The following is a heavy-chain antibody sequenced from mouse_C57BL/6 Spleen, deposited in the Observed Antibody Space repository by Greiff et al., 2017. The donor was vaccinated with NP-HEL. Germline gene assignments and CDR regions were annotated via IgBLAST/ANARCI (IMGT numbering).Heavy chain of an antibody. CDR1: GYTFTSYW. Sequence: VQLVESGAELAKPGASVKLSCKASGYTFTSYWMHWVKQRPGQGLEWIGYINPSSGYTKYKQKFKDKATLTADKSSSTAYMQLSSLTYEDSAVYYCAQGNYFDYWGQGTTLTVSS. V-gene: IGHV1-7*01. CDR3: AQGNYFDY. J-gene: IGHJ2*01. CDR2: INPSSGYT.